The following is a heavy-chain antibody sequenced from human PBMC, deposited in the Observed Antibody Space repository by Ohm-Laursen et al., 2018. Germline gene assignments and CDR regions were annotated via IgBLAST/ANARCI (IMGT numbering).Heavy chain of an antibody. CDR3: AREVASVEDY. V-gene: IGHV3-11*01. CDR2: ISSSGTTI. Sequence: SLRLSCAASGFAFSNHWMSWIRQAPGKGLEWISYISSSGTTIYYADSVKGRFTISRDNAKNSLSLQMNSLRAEDTALYYCAREVASVEDYWSQGTLVTVSS. J-gene: IGHJ4*02. CDR1: GFAFSNHW.